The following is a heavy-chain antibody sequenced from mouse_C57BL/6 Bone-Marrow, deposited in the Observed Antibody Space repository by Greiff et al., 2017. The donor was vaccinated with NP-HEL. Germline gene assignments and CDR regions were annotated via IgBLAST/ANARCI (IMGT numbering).Heavy chain of an antibody. CDR3: ARSDPYYYGIWYFDV. CDR2: IDPEDGET. J-gene: IGHJ1*03. Sequence: VQLKESGAELVKPGASVKLSCTASGFNIKDYYMHWVKQRTEQGLEWIGRIDPEDGETKYAPKFQGKATITADTSSNTAYRQLSSLTSEDTAVYYCARSDPYYYGIWYFDVWGTGTTVTVSS. CDR1: GFNIKDYY. V-gene: IGHV14-2*01. D-gene: IGHD1-1*01.